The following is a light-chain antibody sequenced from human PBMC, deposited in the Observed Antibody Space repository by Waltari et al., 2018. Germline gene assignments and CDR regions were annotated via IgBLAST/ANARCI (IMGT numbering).Light chain of an antibody. CDR3: QHVDTYPIP. CDR1: QGINTY. Sequence: IQFTQSPSSLSASVGARVPTTCRASQGINTYLAWYQQKPGKAPQLLIYFASTLQSGVPSTFSGSGSGTDFTLTISSLQPEDSATYYCQHVDTYPIPFGQGTRLEIK. V-gene: IGKV1-9*01. CDR2: FAS. J-gene: IGKJ5*01.